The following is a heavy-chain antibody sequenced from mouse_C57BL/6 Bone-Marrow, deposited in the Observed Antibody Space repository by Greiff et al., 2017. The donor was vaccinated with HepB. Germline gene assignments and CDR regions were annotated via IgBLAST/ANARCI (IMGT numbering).Heavy chain of an antibody. V-gene: IGHV1-42*01. CDR2: INPSTGGT. CDR3: ARGVGRAMDY. Sequence: VQLQQSGPELVKPGASVKLSCKASGYSFTGYYMNWVKQSPEKSLEWIGEINPSTGGTTYNQKFKAKATLTVDKSSSTAYMQLKSLTSEDSAVYYCARGVGRAMDYWGQGTSVTVSS. D-gene: IGHD4-1*01. CDR1: GYSFTGYY. J-gene: IGHJ4*01.